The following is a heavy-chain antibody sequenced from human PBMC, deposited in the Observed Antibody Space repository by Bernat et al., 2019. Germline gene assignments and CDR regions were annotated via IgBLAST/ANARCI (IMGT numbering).Heavy chain of an antibody. CDR2: IYYSGST. V-gene: IGHV4-59*01. Sequence: QVQLQESGPGLVKPSETLSLTCTVSGGSISSYYWSWIRQPPGKGLEWIGYIYYSGSTNYNPSLKSRVTISVDTSKNQFSLKLSSVTAADTAVYYCAREVWDYYDSSGYYYRAFDIWGQGTMVTVSS. J-gene: IGHJ3*02. D-gene: IGHD3-22*01. CDR1: GGSISSYY. CDR3: AREVWDYYDSSGYYYRAFDI.